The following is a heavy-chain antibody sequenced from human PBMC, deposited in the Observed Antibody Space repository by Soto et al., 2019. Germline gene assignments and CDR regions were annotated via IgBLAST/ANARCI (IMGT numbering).Heavy chain of an antibody. V-gene: IGHV1-18*04. CDR1: GYTFTSYG. CDR2: ISAYNGNT. J-gene: IGHJ6*02. D-gene: IGHD2-2*01. CDR3: ARDQIVVVPAAPYGMDV. Sequence: ASVKVSCKASGYTFTSYGISWVRQAPGQGLEWMGWISAYNGNTSYAQKLQGRVTMTTDTSTSTAYMELRSLRSDDTAVYYCARDQIVVVPAAPYGMDVWGQGTTVTVSS.